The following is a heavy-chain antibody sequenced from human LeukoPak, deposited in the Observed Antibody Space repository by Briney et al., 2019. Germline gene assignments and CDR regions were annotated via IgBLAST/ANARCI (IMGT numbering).Heavy chain of an antibody. CDR3: AKDHEVPPIVVVPAAFDY. Sequence: GASLRLSCAASGFTFSSYAMSWVRQAPGKGLEWVSAISGSGGSTYYADSVKGRFTISRDNSKNTLYLQMNSLRAEDTAVYYCAKDHEVPPIVVVPAAFDYWGQGTLVTVSS. J-gene: IGHJ4*02. CDR2: ISGSGGST. V-gene: IGHV3-23*01. CDR1: GFTFSSYA. D-gene: IGHD2-2*01.